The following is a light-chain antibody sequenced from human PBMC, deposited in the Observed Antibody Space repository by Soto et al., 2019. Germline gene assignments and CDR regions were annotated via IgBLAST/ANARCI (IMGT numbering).Light chain of an antibody. CDR1: QSVSTI. V-gene: IGKV3-15*01. Sequence: EIVMTQSPATLSVSPGERATLSCRASQSVSTILAWYQQRPGQAPRLLIYGASARATGIPARFSGSGSGTEFTLTISSLQSEDFAVYYCQQYNKWPLFTFGPGTRV. J-gene: IGKJ3*01. CDR3: QQYNKWPLFT. CDR2: GAS.